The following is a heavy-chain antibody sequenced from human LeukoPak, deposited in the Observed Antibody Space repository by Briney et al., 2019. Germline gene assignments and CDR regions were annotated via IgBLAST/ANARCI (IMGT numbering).Heavy chain of an antibody. V-gene: IGHV3-66*01. J-gene: IGHJ3*02. CDR2: IYSGGST. Sequence: GGSLRLSCAASGFTVSSNYMSWVRQAPGKGLEWVSVIYSGGSTYYADSVKGRFTISRDNSKNTLYLQMNSLRAEDTAVYYCAREPPYYYDSRGSAFDIWGQGTMVTVSS. CDR3: AREPPYYYDSRGSAFDI. CDR1: GFTVSSNY. D-gene: IGHD3-22*01.